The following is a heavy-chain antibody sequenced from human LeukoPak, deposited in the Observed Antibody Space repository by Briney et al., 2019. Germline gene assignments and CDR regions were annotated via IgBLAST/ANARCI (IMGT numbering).Heavy chain of an antibody. Sequence: GGSLRLSCAASGFTFTNYAMTWVRQAPGKGLEWVSAIIGSGGSTYYADSVKGRFTISRDNSKNTLYLHMDSLRAEDTAVYYCARDGNSGAYHYYYMDVWGKGTTVTVSS. D-gene: IGHD6-19*01. CDR2: IIGSGGST. CDR1: GFTFTNYA. V-gene: IGHV3-23*01. CDR3: ARDGNSGAYHYYYMDV. J-gene: IGHJ6*03.